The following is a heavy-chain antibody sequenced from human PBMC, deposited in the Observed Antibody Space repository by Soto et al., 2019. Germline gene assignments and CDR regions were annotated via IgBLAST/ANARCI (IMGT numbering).Heavy chain of an antibody. D-gene: IGHD2-21*02. J-gene: IGHJ6*04. Sequence: PGWSLRLSCAASGFTFSSYAMSLVRQAPGKGLEWVSSISGSGGSTYYADPVKGRFTISRDNSKNTLYLQMNSLRAEDTAVYYWAKDSGGDYADYYYSSGIEVWGKGTMVTVSS. CDR2: ISGSGGST. V-gene: IGHV3-23*01. CDR3: AKDSGGDYADYYYSSGIEV. CDR1: GFTFSSYA.